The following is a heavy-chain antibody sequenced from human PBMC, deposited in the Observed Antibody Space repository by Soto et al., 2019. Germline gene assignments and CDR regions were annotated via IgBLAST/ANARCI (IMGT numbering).Heavy chain of an antibody. J-gene: IGHJ4*02. Sequence: QVQLVESGGGVVQPGRSLRLSCAASGFTFSSYGMHWVRQAPGKGLEWVAVIWYDGSNKYYADSVKGRSTISRDNSKNTLYLQMNSLRAEDTAVYYCARELDGYNNDYWGQGTLVTVSS. CDR3: ARELDGYNNDY. CDR1: GFTFSSYG. D-gene: IGHD5-12*01. CDR2: IWYDGSNK. V-gene: IGHV3-33*01.